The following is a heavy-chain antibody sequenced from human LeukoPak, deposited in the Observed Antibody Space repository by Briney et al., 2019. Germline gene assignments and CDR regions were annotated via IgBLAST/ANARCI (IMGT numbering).Heavy chain of an antibody. V-gene: IGHV3-48*01. D-gene: IGHD6-19*01. Sequence: GGSLRLSCAASGFTFSSYSMNWVRQAPGKGLEWVSYISSSSSTIYYADPVEGRFTISRDNAKNSLYLQMNSLRAEDTAVYYCAKDPSTRYSSGWYLDYWGQGTLVTVSS. CDR1: GFTFSSYS. CDR2: ISSSSSTI. CDR3: AKDPSTRYSSGWYLDY. J-gene: IGHJ4*02.